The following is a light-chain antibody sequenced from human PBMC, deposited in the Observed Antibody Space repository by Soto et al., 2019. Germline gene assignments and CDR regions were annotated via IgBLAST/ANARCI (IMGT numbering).Light chain of an antibody. CDR2: DVI. V-gene: IGLV2-14*01. Sequence: QSALTQPASVSGSPGQSITISCTGTSIDVGGYNYVSWYQQHPGKAPKLMIYDVINRPSGVSNRFSGSKSGNTASLTISGLQAEDEADYYCSSYTSSSTLVVFGGGTQLTVL. CDR1: SIDVGGYNY. CDR3: SSYTSSSTLVV. J-gene: IGLJ2*01.